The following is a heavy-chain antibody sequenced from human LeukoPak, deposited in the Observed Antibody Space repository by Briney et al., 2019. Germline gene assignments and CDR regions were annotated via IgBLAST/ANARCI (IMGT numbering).Heavy chain of an antibody. CDR1: GGSISSSSYY. CDR3: ARLPSGRYFDWLLHDY. D-gene: IGHD3-9*01. J-gene: IGHJ4*02. Sequence: SETLSLTCTVSGGSISSSSYYWGWIRQPPGKGLEWIGSIYYSGSTYYNPSLKSRVTISVDTSKNQFSLKLSSVTAADTAVYYCARLPSGRYFDWLLHDYWGQGTLVTVSS. V-gene: IGHV4-39*07. CDR2: IYYSGST.